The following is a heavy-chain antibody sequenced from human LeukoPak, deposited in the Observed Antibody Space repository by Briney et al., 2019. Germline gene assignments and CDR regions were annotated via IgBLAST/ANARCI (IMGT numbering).Heavy chain of an antibody. CDR3: ARRAGEYSHPYDY. CDR1: GFTASSNS. Sequence: GGSLRLSCTVSGFTASSNSWSWVRQAPGKGLEWVSFIYSGGNTHYSDSVTGRFTISRDNSKNTLYLQMNSLRAEDTAIYYCARRAGEYSHPYDYWGQGTLVTVSS. J-gene: IGHJ4*02. V-gene: IGHV3-53*01. CDR2: IYSGGNT. D-gene: IGHD2-15*01.